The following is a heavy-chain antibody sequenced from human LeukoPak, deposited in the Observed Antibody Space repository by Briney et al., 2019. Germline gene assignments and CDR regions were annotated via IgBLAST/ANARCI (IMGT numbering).Heavy chain of an antibody. V-gene: IGHV4-39*07. Sequence: SETLSLTCTVSGGSISSSSYYWGWIRQPPGKGLEWIGSIYYSGSTYYNPSLKSRVTISVDKSKNQFSLKLSSVTAADTAVYYCARGGGDYGDYRDAFDIWGQGTMVTVSS. CDR3: ARGGGDYGDYRDAFDI. CDR1: GGSISSSSYY. D-gene: IGHD4-17*01. CDR2: IYYSGST. J-gene: IGHJ3*02.